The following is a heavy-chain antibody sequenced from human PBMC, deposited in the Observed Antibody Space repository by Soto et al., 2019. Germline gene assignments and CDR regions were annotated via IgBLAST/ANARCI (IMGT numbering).Heavy chain of an antibody. D-gene: IGHD6-19*01. CDR2: IYPGDSDT. V-gene: IGHV5-51*01. CDR1: GYSFTSYW. CDR3: ARHTKGSSGWYQYYYYGMDV. J-gene: IGHJ6*02. Sequence: PGESLKISCKGSGYSFTSYWIGWVRQMPGKXLEWMGIIYPGDSDTRYSPSFQGQVTISADKSISTAYLQWSSLKASDTAMYYCARHTKGSSGWYQYYYYGMDVWGQGTTVTVSS.